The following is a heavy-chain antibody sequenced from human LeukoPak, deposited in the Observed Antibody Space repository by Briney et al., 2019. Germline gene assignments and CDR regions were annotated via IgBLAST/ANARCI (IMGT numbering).Heavy chain of an antibody. Sequence: GGSLRLSCATSGFTFSSYWMSWVRQAPGKGLEWVANIKDDGSEKYYVDSVKGRFTISRDDAKNSLYLQMNSLRAEDTAVYYCARARDSSWDYWGQGTPVTVSS. CDR1: GFTFSSYW. V-gene: IGHV3-7*03. CDR3: ARARDSSWDY. CDR2: IKDDGSEK. J-gene: IGHJ4*02. D-gene: IGHD6-13*01.